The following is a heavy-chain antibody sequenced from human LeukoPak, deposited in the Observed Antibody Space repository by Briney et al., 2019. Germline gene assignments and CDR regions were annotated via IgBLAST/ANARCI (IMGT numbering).Heavy chain of an antibody. Sequence: SETLSLTCTVSGGSISSYYWSWTRQPPGKGLEWIGYIYYSGSTNYNPSLKSRVTISVDTSKNQFSLKLSSVTAADTAVYYCATQRHGYSYGYGAFDIWGQGTMVTVSS. D-gene: IGHD5-18*01. J-gene: IGHJ3*02. CDR1: GGSISSYY. CDR3: ATQRHGYSYGYGAFDI. V-gene: IGHV4-59*08. CDR2: IYYSGST.